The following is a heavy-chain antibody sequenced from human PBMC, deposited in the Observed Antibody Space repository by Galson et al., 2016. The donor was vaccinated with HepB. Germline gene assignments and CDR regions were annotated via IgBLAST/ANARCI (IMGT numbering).Heavy chain of an antibody. V-gene: IGHV3-23*01. CDR1: GFTFSSHA. D-gene: IGHD1-14*01. Sequence: SLRLSCAASGFTFSSHAMRWVRQAPGKGLEWVSGISGSGGSTYYADSVKGRFTISRDNSKNTLYVQMSSLRVEYTAVYYCAKGYGLFDYWGQGTLVTVSS. J-gene: IGHJ4*02. CDR3: AKGYGLFDY. CDR2: ISGSGGST.